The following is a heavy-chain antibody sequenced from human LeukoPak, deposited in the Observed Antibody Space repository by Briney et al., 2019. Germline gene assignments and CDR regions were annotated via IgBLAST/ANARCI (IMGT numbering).Heavy chain of an antibody. D-gene: IGHD2-2*01. J-gene: IGHJ4*02. CDR3: TTDDVVVPAALHGVDY. CDR2: ISGSGDIT. Sequence: PGGSLRLSCAASGFTFSSYAMSWVRQAPGKGLEWVSAISGSGDITYYADSVKGRFTISRDDSKNTLYLQMNSLKTEDTAVYYCTTDDVVVPAALHGVDYWGQGTLVTVSS. CDR1: GFTFSSYA. V-gene: IGHV3-23*01.